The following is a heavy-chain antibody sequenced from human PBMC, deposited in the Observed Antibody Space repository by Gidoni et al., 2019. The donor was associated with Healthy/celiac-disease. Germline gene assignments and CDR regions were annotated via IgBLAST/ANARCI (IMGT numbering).Heavy chain of an antibody. CDR1: GYSISSGYY. J-gene: IGHJ4*02. D-gene: IGHD3-3*01. V-gene: IGHV4-38-2*02. CDR2: IYHSGST. CDR3: ASPGNYDFWSGYTRFDY. Sequence: QVQLQESGPGLVKPSETLSLTCTVSGYSISSGYYWGWIRQPPGKGLEWIGSIYHSGSTYYNPSLKSRVTISVDTSKNQCSLKLSSVTAADTAVYYCASPGNYDFWSGYTRFDYWGQGTLVTVSS.